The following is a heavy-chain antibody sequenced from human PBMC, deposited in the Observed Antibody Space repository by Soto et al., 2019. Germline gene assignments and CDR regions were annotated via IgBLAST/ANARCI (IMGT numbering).Heavy chain of an antibody. Sequence: GGSLRLSCAASGFTFSSYGMHWVRQAPGKGLEWVAVISYDGSNKYYADSVKGRFTISRDNSKNTLYLQMNSLRAEDTDVYYCAKVAKSSYSSSWYGGYYFDYWGQGTLVTVSS. D-gene: IGHD6-13*01. CDR2: ISYDGSNK. CDR3: AKVAKSSYSSSWYGGYYFDY. V-gene: IGHV3-30*18. J-gene: IGHJ4*02. CDR1: GFTFSSYG.